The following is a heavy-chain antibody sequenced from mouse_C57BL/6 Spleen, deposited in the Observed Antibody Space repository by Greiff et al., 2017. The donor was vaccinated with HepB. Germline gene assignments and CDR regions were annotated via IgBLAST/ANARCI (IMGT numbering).Heavy chain of an antibody. CDR3: AREGLTTVPWYFDV. D-gene: IGHD1-1*01. V-gene: IGHV1-80*01. CDR2: IYPGDGDT. Sequence: QVQLQQSGAELVKPGASVKISCKASGYAFSSYWMNWVKQRPGKGLEWIGQIYPGDGDTNYNGKFKGKATLTADKSSSTAYMQLSSLTSEDSAVYFCAREGLTTVPWYFDVWGTGTTVTVSS. J-gene: IGHJ1*03. CDR1: GYAFSSYW.